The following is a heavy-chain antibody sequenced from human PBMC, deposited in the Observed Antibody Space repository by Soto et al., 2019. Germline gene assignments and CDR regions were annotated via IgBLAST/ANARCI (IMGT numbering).Heavy chain of an antibody. CDR2: ISGSGRST. CDR3: ARDGGNICSGGSCYFQAPDY. J-gene: IGHJ4*02. D-gene: IGHD2-15*01. V-gene: IGHV3-23*01. CDR1: GLTFSNYA. Sequence: GSLRLSCSASGLTFSNYAMSWVRQAPGKGLEWVASISGSGRSTNYADSVKGRFTISRDNSKNTLATQMSSLRAEDTAVYYCARDGGNICSGGSCYFQAPDYWGQGTLVTVSS.